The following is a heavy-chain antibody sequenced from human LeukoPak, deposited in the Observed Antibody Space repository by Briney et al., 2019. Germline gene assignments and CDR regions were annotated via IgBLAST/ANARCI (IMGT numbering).Heavy chain of an antibody. V-gene: IGHV4-4*02. CDR2: IYHSGST. J-gene: IGHJ4*02. CDR3: ASKKMAIDD. CDR1: GGSISSSNW. D-gene: IGHD5-24*01. Sequence: PSETLSLTCAVSGGSISSSNWWSWVRQPPGKGLERIGEIYHSGSTNYNPSLKSRVTISVDIPKNQFSLKLSSVAAADTAVYYCASKKMAIDDWGQGTLVTVSS.